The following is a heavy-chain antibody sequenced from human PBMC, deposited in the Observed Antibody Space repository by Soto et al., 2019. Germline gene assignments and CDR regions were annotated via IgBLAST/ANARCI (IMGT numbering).Heavy chain of an antibody. CDR1: GGSINSGDYS. Sequence: SETLSLTCTVSGGSINSGDYSWTWIRQPPGKGLEWIGYIYHTGTTYYNMSLKSRVTISVDRSKNQFSLKLSSVTAADTAVYYCASGINYYDSSGDSWFDPWGQGTLVTVS. D-gene: IGHD3-22*01. J-gene: IGHJ5*02. CDR3: ASGINYYDSSGDSWFDP. CDR2: IYHTGTT. V-gene: IGHV4-30-2*01.